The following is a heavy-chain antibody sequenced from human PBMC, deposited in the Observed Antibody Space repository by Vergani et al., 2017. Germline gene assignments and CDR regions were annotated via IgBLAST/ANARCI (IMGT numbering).Heavy chain of an antibody. CDR3: ARSRIYYGAGSPDY. Sequence: QVQLQESGPGLVKPSETLSLICDVFDFISNGHYWGWIRQPPGKGLEWMGYVYFRGDTLYDPSVKGRMTISLNTSSNQFSLYLTSVTAADTAVYYCARSRIYYGAGSPDYWGQGTLVTVSS. CDR2: VYFRGDT. CDR1: DFISNGHY. J-gene: IGHJ4*02. D-gene: IGHD3-10*01. V-gene: IGHV4-59*11.